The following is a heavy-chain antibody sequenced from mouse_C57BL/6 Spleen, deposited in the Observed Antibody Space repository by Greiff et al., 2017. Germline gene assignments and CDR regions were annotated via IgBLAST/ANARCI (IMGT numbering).Heavy chain of an antibody. CDR2: IYPGSGST. V-gene: IGHV1-55*01. Sequence: QVQLQQPGAELVKPGASVKMSCKASGYTFTSYWITWVKQRPGQGLEWIGDIYPGSGSTNYNEKFKGKATLTVDTSSSTAYMQRSSLTSEDSAVYYCARRVQYCEYWGQGTTLTVSS. J-gene: IGHJ2*01. CDR1: GYTFTSYW. CDR3: ARRVQYCEY.